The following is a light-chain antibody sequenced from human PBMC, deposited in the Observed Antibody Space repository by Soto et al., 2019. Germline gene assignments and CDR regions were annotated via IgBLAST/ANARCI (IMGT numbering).Light chain of an antibody. Sequence: DIQMTQSPSTLSASVGDRVTITCRASQSISSWLAWYQQKPGKAPKLLIYKASSLESGVPSRFSGSGSVTEFTLTISSLQPDDFATYYCQQYNSYPRAFGQRTMVEIK. CDR2: KAS. CDR3: QQYNSYPRA. V-gene: IGKV1-5*03. CDR1: QSISSW. J-gene: IGKJ1*01.